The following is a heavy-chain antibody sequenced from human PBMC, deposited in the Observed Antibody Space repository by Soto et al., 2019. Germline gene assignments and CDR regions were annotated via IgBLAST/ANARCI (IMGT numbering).Heavy chain of an antibody. CDR2: IIPIFGTA. V-gene: IGHV1-69*13. J-gene: IGHJ6*02. D-gene: IGHD6-13*01. CDR1: GGTFSSYA. Sequence: SVKVSCKASGGTFSSYAISWVRQAPGQGLEWMGGIIPIFGTANYAQKFQGRVTITADESTSTAYMELSSLRSEDTAVYYCARAVSSSWSGGDYYYGMDVWGQGTTVTVSS. CDR3: ARAVSSSWSGGDYYYGMDV.